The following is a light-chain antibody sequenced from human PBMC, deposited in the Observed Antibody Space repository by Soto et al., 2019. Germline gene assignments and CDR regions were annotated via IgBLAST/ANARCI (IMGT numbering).Light chain of an antibody. CDR3: CSFGSSGKI. Sequence: QSALTQPASVSGSPGQSITLSCNGTSSDIGSYDLLSWYQQHPGKAPKLMIYEVSRRPSGISNRFSGSKSGNTASLTISGLQAEDEDDYYCCSFGSSGKIFGGGTKLTVL. CDR2: EVS. V-gene: IGLV2-23*02. CDR1: SSDIGSYDL. J-gene: IGLJ2*01.